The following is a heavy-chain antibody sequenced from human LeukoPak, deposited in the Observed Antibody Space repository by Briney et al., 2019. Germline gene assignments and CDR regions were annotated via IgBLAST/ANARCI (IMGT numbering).Heavy chain of an antibody. V-gene: IGHV1-2*02. J-gene: IGHJ4*02. CDR1: GYTFTGYY. Sequence: ASVKVSCKASGYTFTGYYMHWVRQDPGQGLEWMGWINPNSGGTNYAQKFQGRVTMTRDTSISTAYMELSRLRSDDTAVYYCARGTIVGAPYFDYWGQGTLVTVSS. D-gene: IGHD1-26*01. CDR2: INPNSGGT. CDR3: ARGTIVGAPYFDY.